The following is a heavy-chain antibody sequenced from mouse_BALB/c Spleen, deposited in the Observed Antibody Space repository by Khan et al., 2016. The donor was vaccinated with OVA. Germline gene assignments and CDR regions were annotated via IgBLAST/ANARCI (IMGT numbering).Heavy chain of an antibody. CDR3: ARQNYYVYAMNY. J-gene: IGHJ4*01. Sequence: VQLKESGPGLVKPSQSLSLTCTVTGYSITSDYAWNWIRQFPGNKLEWMGYISYSGSTSYNPSLRSRISITRDTSKNQFFLLLNSVTTEDTATFYCARQNYYVYAMNYWGQGTSVTVSS. CDR2: ISYSGST. D-gene: IGHD1-1*01. V-gene: IGHV3-2*02. CDR1: GYSITSDYA.